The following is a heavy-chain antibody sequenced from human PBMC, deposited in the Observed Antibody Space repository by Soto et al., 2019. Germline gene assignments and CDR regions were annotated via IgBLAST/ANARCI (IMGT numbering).Heavy chain of an antibody. V-gene: IGHV1-69*02. CDR2: IIPILGIA. J-gene: IGHJ4*02. CDR1: GGTFSSYT. CDR3: ASRGYCSGGSCYSFDY. Sequence: SVKVSCKASGGTFSSYTISWVRQAPGQGLEWMGRIIPILGIANYAQKFQGRVTITADKSTSTAYMELSSLRSEDTAVYYCASRGYCSGGSCYSFDYWGQGTLVTVSS. D-gene: IGHD2-15*01.